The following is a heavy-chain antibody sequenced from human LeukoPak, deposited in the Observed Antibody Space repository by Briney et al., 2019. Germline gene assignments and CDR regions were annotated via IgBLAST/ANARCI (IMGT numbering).Heavy chain of an antibody. D-gene: IGHD6-19*01. Sequence: SVKVSCKASGGTFNSYVISWVRQAPGQGLEWMGRIIPILGIANYAQKFQGRVTITADKSTSTAYMELSSLRSEDTAVYYCARSESKQWLGSDPIDYWGQGTLVTVSS. CDR2: IIPILGIA. CDR3: ARSESKQWLGSDPIDY. J-gene: IGHJ4*02. V-gene: IGHV1-69*04. CDR1: GGTFNSYV.